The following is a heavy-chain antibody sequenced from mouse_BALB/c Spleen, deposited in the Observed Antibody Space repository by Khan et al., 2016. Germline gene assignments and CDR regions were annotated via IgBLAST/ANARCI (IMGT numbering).Heavy chain of an antibody. CDR1: GYSITSGYG. CDR3: ARTARIKY. V-gene: IGHV3-2*02. Sequence: VQLQQSGPGLVKPSQSLSLTCTVTGYSITSGYGWNWIRQFPGNKLEWMGYISYSGSTNYNPSLKSRISITRDTSKNQFFLQLNSGTTEEKATYYCARTARIKYWGQGTTLTVSS. CDR2: ISYSGST. J-gene: IGHJ2*01. D-gene: IGHD1-2*01.